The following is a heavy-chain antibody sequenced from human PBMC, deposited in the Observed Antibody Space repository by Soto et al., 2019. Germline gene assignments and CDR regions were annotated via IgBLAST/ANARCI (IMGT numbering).Heavy chain of an antibody. CDR2: IYYSGST. CDR1: GGSISSSSYY. CDR3: ARLAYCSSTSCYAGIEAFDI. V-gene: IGHV4-39*01. Sequence: QLQLQESGPGLVKPSETLSLTCTVSGGSISSSSYYWGWIRQPPGKGLEWIGRIYYSGSTYYNPSLKRRVNISVDTSKNQFSLKLSSVTAADTAVYYCARLAYCSSTSCYAGIEAFDIWGQATMVTVSS. J-gene: IGHJ3*02. D-gene: IGHD2-2*01.